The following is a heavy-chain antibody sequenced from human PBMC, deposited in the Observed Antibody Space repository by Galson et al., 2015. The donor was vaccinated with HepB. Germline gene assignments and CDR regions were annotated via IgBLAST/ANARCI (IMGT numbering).Heavy chain of an antibody. D-gene: IGHD2-15*01. J-gene: IGHJ4*02. Sequence: SLRLSCAASGLMFSNSGMRWARQAPGKGPGWVAYQRYNARNILYTDSVKGRFTISRDNFKNTVSLQMTSQRPEDTAVYYCAKDSERRLKLLQYYFDSWGPGTLVTVSS. V-gene: IGHV3-30*02. CDR2: QRYNARNI. CDR3: AKDSERRLKLLQYYFDS. CDR1: GLMFSNSG.